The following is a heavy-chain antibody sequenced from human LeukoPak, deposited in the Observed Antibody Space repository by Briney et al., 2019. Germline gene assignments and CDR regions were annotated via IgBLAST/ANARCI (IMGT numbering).Heavy chain of an antibody. CDR1: GGSISSGGYY. J-gene: IGHJ5*02. D-gene: IGHD2-15*01. CDR3: ARAEGVVAATAYNWFDP. Sequence: SQTLSFTCTVSGGSISSGGYYWSWIRQHPGKGLEWIGYIYYSGSTYYNPSLKSRVTISVDTSKNQFSLKLSSVTAADTAVYYCARAEGVVAATAYNWFDPWGQGTLVTVSS. CDR2: IYYSGST. V-gene: IGHV4-31*03.